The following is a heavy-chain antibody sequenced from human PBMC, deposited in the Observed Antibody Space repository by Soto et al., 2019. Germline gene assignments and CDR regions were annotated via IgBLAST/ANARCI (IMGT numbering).Heavy chain of an antibody. D-gene: IGHD6-13*01. V-gene: IGHV4-59*01. Sequence: PSETLSLTCTVSGGSISSYYWSWIRQPPGKGLEWIGYIYYSGSTNYNPSLKSRVTISVDTSKNQFSLKLSSVTAADTAVYYCARGLASSSWDPNLFDPWGQGTLVTVSS. CDR3: ARGLASSSWDPNLFDP. J-gene: IGHJ5*02. CDR1: GGSISSYY. CDR2: IYYSGST.